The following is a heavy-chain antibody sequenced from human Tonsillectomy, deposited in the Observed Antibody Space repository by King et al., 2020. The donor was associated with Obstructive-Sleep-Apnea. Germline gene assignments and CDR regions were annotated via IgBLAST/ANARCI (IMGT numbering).Heavy chain of an antibody. V-gene: IGHV4-31*03. Sequence: QLQESGPGLVKPSQTLSLTCTVSGASISSGGYYWSWIRQSPRTGLEWIGYIYFSGSTYYNPSLKSRANISIDTSKNQFSLNLTSVTAADTAVYYCARDRGYMGYDSFQCWGQGSLVTVSS. CDR1: GASISSGGYY. J-gene: IGHJ4*02. D-gene: IGHD5-12*01. CDR3: ARDRGYMGYDSFQC. CDR2: IYFSGST.